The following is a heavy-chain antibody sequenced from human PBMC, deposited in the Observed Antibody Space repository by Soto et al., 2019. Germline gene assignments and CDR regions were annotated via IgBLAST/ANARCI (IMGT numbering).Heavy chain of an antibody. D-gene: IGHD1-20*01. CDR3: ARDRRNWNDPGDYGMDV. V-gene: IGHV1-69*08. CDR2: IIPILGIA. CDR1: GGTFSSYT. Sequence: QVQLVQSGAEVKKPGSSVKVSCKASGGTFSSYTISWVRQAPGQGLEWMGRIIPILGIANYAQKFQGRVTTTADKSTSTAYMELTGLRSEDTAVYYCARDRRNWNDPGDYGMDVRGQGPTVTVSS. J-gene: IGHJ6*02.